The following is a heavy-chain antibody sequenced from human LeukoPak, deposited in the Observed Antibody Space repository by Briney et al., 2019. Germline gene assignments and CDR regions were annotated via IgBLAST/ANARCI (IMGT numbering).Heavy chain of an antibody. V-gene: IGHV1-69*04. CDR3: ARDYYGSGSYYPHY. Sequence: SVKVSCKASGGTFISYAISWVRQAPGQGLEWMGRIIPILGIANYAQKFQGRVTITADKSTSTAYMELSSLRSEDTAVYYCARDYYGSGSYYPHYWGQGTLVTVSS. D-gene: IGHD3-10*01. J-gene: IGHJ4*02. CDR1: GGTFISYA. CDR2: IIPILGIA.